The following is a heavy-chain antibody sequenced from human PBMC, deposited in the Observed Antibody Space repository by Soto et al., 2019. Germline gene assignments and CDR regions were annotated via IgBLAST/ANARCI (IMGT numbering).Heavy chain of an antibody. D-gene: IGHD1-1*01. CDR2: INQGGSEK. CDR3: ARVWNDGRFDF. V-gene: IGHV3-7*01. CDR1: VFTFITYW. Sequence: PGWSLRLSCASSVFTFITYWMSWVRQAPGKGLGWVASINQGGSEKHYGDSVKGRFTVSRDSAKSSVYLQMNSLRADDTAVYYCARVWNDGRFDFWGQGALVTVSS. J-gene: IGHJ4*02.